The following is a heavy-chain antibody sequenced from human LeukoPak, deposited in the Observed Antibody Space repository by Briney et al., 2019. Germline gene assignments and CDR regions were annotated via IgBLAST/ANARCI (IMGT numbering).Heavy chain of an antibody. CDR3: ARARWQLVPYFDS. D-gene: IGHD6-6*01. Sequence: ASVKVSCKASGYTFTDYYMHWVRQAPGQGLEWMGWINPNSGGTNFAQKFQGRVAMTKDTSISTAYLELGSLRSDDTAVYFCARARWQLVPYFDSWGQGTLVTVSS. CDR2: INPNSGGT. CDR1: GYTFTDYY. V-gene: IGHV1-2*02. J-gene: IGHJ4*02.